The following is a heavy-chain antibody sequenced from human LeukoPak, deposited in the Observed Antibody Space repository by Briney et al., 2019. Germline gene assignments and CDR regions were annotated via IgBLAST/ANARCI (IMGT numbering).Heavy chain of an antibody. D-gene: IGHD3-10*01. CDR1: GFTFSSYW. Sequence: GGPLRLSCAASGFTFSSYWMSWVRQAPGKGLEWVANIKQGGSEKYYVDSVKGRFTISRDNAKNSLYLQMNSLRAEDTAVYYCARDQGYYGSGSYYGGEFDYWGQGTLVTVSS. CDR2: IKQGGSEK. V-gene: IGHV3-7*01. CDR3: ARDQGYYGSGSYYGGEFDY. J-gene: IGHJ4*02.